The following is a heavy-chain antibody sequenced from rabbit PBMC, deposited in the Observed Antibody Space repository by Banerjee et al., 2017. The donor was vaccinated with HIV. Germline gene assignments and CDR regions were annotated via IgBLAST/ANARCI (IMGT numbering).Heavy chain of an antibody. CDR3: ARGSAYYLNL. J-gene: IGHJ4*01. CDR1: GFSFSSSYY. V-gene: IGHV1S45*01. D-gene: IGHD1-1*01. Sequence: QEQLEESGGDLVKPEGSLTLTCTASGFSFSSSYYMCWVRQAPGKGLEWIGCIYAGSSGSTYYASWAKGRFTISKTSSTTVTLQMTSLTAADTATYFCARGSAYYLNLWGQGTLVTVS. CDR2: IYAGSSGST.